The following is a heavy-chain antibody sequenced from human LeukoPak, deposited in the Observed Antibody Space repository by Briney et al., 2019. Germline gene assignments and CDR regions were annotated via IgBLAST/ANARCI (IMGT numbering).Heavy chain of an antibody. CDR3: ARKKRADPGFDV. Sequence: PSETLSLTCTVSGGSLSGYYWSWIRQPPGKGLEWIGYIYYSGTTNYNPSLKGRLTISVDTSKNQFSLKLTSVAAADTAVYYCARKKRADPGFDVWGQGTMVTVSS. V-gene: IGHV4-59*01. CDR1: GGSLSGYY. J-gene: IGHJ3*01. CDR2: IYYSGTT.